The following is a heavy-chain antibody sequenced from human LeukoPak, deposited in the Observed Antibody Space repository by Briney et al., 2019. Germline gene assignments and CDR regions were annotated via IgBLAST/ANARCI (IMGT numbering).Heavy chain of an antibody. J-gene: IGHJ5*02. CDR3: AKQAAGTDNWFDP. V-gene: IGHV3-23*01. D-gene: IGHD6-19*01. Sequence: PGGSLRLSCAASGFTFSSYAMSWVRQAPGKGLEWVSAISGSGGSTYYAASVKGRFTISRDISKNTLSLQMHRLSAEDSAVYYCAKQAAGTDNWFDPWGQGTLVTVSS. CDR1: GFTFSSYA. CDR2: ISGSGGST.